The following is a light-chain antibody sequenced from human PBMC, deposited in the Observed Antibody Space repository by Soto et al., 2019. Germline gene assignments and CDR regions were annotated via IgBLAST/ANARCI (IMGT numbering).Light chain of an antibody. J-gene: IGKJ1*01. Sequence: LQMTQSPSTLYASVGDIVPIPCRASQTINNRLAWYQQKPGKAPKLLIYDVSTLESGVPSRFSGSGSGTEFTLTISSLQPDDFATYYCQQYDSFWTMFGQGTKVDI. CDR3: QQYDSFWTM. CDR1: QTINNR. V-gene: IGKV1-5*01. CDR2: DVS.